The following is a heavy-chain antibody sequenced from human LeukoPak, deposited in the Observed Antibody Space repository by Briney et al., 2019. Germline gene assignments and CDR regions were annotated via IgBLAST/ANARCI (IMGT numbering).Heavy chain of an antibody. Sequence: PSETLSLTCSVSGGSISSYYWTWVRQPAGEGLEWIGRISSSGNTNYNPSLKSRVTMSVDTSKNQFSLKLSSVTAADTAVYYCAGEGRSSSSGYWGQGTLVTVSS. CDR2: ISSSGNT. CDR1: GGSISSYY. J-gene: IGHJ4*02. D-gene: IGHD6-6*01. V-gene: IGHV4-4*07. CDR3: AGEGRSSSSGY.